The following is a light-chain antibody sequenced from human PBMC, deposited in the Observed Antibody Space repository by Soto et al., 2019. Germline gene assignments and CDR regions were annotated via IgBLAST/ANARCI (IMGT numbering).Light chain of an antibody. CDR3: QQYNNYWT. CDR2: GAF. Sequence: EILMTQSPATLSVSPGERATLSCRASQSVSSNLAWYQQKPGQAPRLLIYGAFTRATGIPASLSGSASGTDFTLTITSMKPDDFATYYCQQYNNYWTFGHGTKVDI. V-gene: IGKV3-15*01. J-gene: IGKJ1*01. CDR1: QSVSSN.